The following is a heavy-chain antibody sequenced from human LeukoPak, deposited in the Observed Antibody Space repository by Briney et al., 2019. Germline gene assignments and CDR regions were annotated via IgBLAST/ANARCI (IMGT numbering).Heavy chain of an antibody. V-gene: IGHV3-23*01. CDR1: GFTFASYA. Sequence: GGSLRLSCAASGFTFASYAMTWVRQAPGKGLEWFSAISGSGGSTYYADSVKGRFTISRDNYKNTLYPQMNSPRAEDTAVYSCARDSGIYDSSGYYGLSYYVMDVWGQGTTVTVSS. CDR2: ISGSGGST. CDR3: ARDSGIYDSSGYYGLSYYVMDV. J-gene: IGHJ6*02. D-gene: IGHD3-22*01.